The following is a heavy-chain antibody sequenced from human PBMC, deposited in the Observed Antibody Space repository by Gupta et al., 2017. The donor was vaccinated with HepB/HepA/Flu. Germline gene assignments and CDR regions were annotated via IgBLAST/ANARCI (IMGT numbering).Heavy chain of an antibody. V-gene: IGHV4-31*03. CDR3: ARFFSDFWGGYGNGFDY. Sequence: QVQLQESGPGLVKPSQTLSLTCTVSGGSISSGAYYWSWIRKHPGEGLEWSGYIYYRGNPYYNPPLKSRVPISVDTSETQFSLKLSCVSAADASVYYCARFFSDFWGGYGNGFDYWGQGTVVTVSS. D-gene: IGHD3-3*01. J-gene: IGHJ4*02. CDR1: GGSISSGAYY. CDR2: IYYRGNP.